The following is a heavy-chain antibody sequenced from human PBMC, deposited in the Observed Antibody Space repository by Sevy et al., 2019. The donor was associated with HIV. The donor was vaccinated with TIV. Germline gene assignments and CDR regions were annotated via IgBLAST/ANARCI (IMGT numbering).Heavy chain of an antibody. J-gene: IGHJ4*02. D-gene: IGHD3-22*01. CDR1: GVSVTSDTYY. Sequence: SETLSLTCAVSGVSVTSDTYYWSWIRQPPGKGLEWIGYVYHTGSTNYSPSFKSRVTISIDTSKNQFSLRLFSVAAADTAMYYCAREPYFFDKSGYFWDYWVQGILVTVSS. V-gene: IGHV4-61*01. CDR3: AREPYFFDKSGYFWDY. CDR2: VYHTGST.